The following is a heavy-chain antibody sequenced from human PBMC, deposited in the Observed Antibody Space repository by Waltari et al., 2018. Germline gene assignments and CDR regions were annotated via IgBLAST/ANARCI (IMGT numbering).Heavy chain of an antibody. Sequence: QVQLQESGPGLVKPSETLSLTCTVSGGSISSYYWSWIRQPPGKGLEWIGYIYYSGSTNYNPSLKSRVTISVDTSKNQFSLKLSSVTAADTAVYYCARGYFDLWGRGTLVTVSS. CDR3: ARGYFDL. CDR2: IYYSGST. CDR1: GGSISSYY. V-gene: IGHV4-59*01. J-gene: IGHJ2*01.